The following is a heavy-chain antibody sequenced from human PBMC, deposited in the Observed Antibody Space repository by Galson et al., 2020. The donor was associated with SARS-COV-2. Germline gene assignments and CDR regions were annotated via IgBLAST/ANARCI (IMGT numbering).Heavy chain of an antibody. CDR3: AKEELANWFDP. D-gene: IGHD3-3*02. CDR1: GDSISRFY. Sequence: SETLSLTCTVSGDSISRFYWSWIRQPPGEGLEWIGHIYHSGSINYNPSLKSRVTISLDTSKNHLSLKMRSVTAADTAVYYCAKEELANWFDPWGRGTLVTVSS. V-gene: IGHV4-4*08. J-gene: IGHJ5*02. CDR2: IYHSGSI.